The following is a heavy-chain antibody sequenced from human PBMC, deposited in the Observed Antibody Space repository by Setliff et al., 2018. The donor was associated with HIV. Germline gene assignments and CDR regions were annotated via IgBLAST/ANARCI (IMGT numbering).Heavy chain of an antibody. Sequence: SETLSLTCRVTGAPTSRDNYFWGWIRQPPGKGLEWIANIHSPGTVYYNPSLRSRVTISVDTSQSRFSLELTSVTAADTAVYYCARPSFGIGGGANFDSWGQGTRVTVSS. D-gene: IGHD3-3*01. CDR3: ARPSFGIGGGANFDS. V-gene: IGHV4-39*01. CDR2: IHSPGTV. CDR1: GAPTSRDNYF. J-gene: IGHJ4*02.